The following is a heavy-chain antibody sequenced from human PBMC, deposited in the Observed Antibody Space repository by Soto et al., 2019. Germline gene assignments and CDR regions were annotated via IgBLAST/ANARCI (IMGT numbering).Heavy chain of an antibody. CDR2: ISDSNKYI. Sequence: EVQMVESGVGLVKPGGSLRLSCAASGFTFSSYSMSWVRQAPGKGLEWVSSISDSNKYIYYGDSVEGRFTISRDNAKNSLFLQRSSLRAEDTAVYYCASDRMRIIDFWGQGTLVTVSS. J-gene: IGHJ4*02. V-gene: IGHV3-21*01. CDR3: ASDRMRIIDF. CDR1: GFTFSSYS.